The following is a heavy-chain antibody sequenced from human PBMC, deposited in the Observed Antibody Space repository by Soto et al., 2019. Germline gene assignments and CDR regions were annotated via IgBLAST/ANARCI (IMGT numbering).Heavy chain of an antibody. D-gene: IGHD4-4*01. CDR2: INPGDSDI. Sequence: PGESLKISCKASGYSFTTYWIAWVRQMPGKGLEWMGIINPGDSDIRYSLSFQGQVTISADNSISTAYLQWSSLKASDTAMYYCARHEQFYYYYYGMDVWGQGTAVTVYS. J-gene: IGHJ6*02. V-gene: IGHV5-51*01. CDR1: GYSFTTYW. CDR3: ARHEQFYYYYYGMDV.